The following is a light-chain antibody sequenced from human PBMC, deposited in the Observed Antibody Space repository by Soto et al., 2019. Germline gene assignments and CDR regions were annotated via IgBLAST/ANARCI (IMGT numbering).Light chain of an antibody. Sequence: IDMTYTPSSLSASVGDIFPITCRASQSIVTLLDWYQQKKGEAPNLLIHTSFTLYSGVPSRFRGSGYGTHLTITINSMKNEDFETYYCQQLYNFTRAFGHGTKVDI. CDR2: TSF. CDR3: QQLYNFTRA. V-gene: IGKV1-39*01. CDR1: QSIVTL. J-gene: IGKJ1*01.